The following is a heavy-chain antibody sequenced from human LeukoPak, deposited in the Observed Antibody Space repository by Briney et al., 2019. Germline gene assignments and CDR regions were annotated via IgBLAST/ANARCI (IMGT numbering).Heavy chain of an antibody. J-gene: IGHJ4*02. CDR1: GSTFSSYA. CDR3: AKDRDFWSGYYTGYFDY. V-gene: IGHV3-23*01. D-gene: IGHD3-3*01. CDR2: ISGSGGST. Sequence: GGSLRLSCAASGSTFSSYAMSWVRQAPGKGLEWVSAISGSGGSTYYADSVKGRFTISRDNSKNTLYLQMNSLRAEDTAVYYCAKDRDFWSGYYTGYFDYWGQGTLVTVSS.